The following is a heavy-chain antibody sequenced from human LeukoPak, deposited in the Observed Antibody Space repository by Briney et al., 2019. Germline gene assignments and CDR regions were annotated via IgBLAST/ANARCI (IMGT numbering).Heavy chain of an antibody. J-gene: IGHJ4*02. CDR3: ARDRTDYDILTGYYRGGFDY. CDR1: GYTFTDDY. D-gene: IGHD3-9*01. Sequence: ASVKVSCKASGYTFTDDYIHWVRQAPGQELEWMGWINVNSGGTNYAQKFQGRVTMTRDTSISTAYMELSRLRSDDTAVYYCARDRTDYDILTGYYRGGFDYWGQGTLVTVSS. V-gene: IGHV1-2*02. CDR2: INVNSGGT.